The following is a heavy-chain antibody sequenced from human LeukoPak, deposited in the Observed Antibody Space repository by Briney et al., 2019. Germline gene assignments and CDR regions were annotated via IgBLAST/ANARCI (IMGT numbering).Heavy chain of an antibody. CDR2: FDPEDGET. J-gene: IGHJ4*02. Sequence: ASVKVSCKVSGYTLTELSMHWVRQAPGKGLEWMGGFDPEDGETIYAQKFQGRVTMTEDTSTDTAYMELSSLRSEDTAVYYCASSPGRDNRVVTANHYWGQGTLVTVSS. CDR3: ASSPGRDNRVVTANHY. D-gene: IGHD2-21*02. V-gene: IGHV1-24*01. CDR1: GYTLTELS.